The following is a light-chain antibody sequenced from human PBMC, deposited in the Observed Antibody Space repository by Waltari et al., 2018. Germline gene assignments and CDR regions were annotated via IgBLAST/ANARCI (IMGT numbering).Light chain of an antibody. V-gene: IGLV2-23*02. J-gene: IGLJ1*01. Sequence: QSALTQPASVSGSPGQAITISCTGTSTNVRGYNLVSWYRQYPGKAPELMIFGVSERPSGISNRLSGSKSGNTATLTISGLQAEDEADYYCLSYSGRSDYVFGTGTRV. CDR3: LSYSGRSDYV. CDR1: STNVRGYNL. CDR2: GVS.